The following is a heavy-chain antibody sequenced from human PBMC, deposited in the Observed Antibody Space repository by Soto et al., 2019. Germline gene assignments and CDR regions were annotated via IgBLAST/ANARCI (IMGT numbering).Heavy chain of an antibody. CDR1: GGSISSSSYY. D-gene: IGHD6-19*01. V-gene: IGHV4-39*01. J-gene: IGHJ6*02. CDR2: IYYSGST. Sequence: PSETLSLTCTVSGGSISSSSYYWGWIRQPPGKGLEWIGSIYYSGSTYYNPSLKSRVTISVDTSKNQFSLKLSSVTAADTAVFYCASVAVAGYYYYGMDVWGQGTTVTVSS. CDR3: ASVAVAGYYYYGMDV.